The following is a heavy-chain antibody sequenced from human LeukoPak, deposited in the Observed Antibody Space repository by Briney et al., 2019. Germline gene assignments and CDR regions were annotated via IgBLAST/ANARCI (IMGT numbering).Heavy chain of an antibody. CDR2: MNEDGSEK. J-gene: IGHJ4*02. CDR1: GFGFSNYW. D-gene: IGHD4-11*01. Sequence: PGGSLRLSCAASGFGFSNYWMSWVRQAPGKGLEWVANMNEDGSEKNYVDSVKGRFTISRDNAQDSLYLQMNSLRAEDTAVYYCARDRGYSIFDYWGQGTLLTVSS. V-gene: IGHV3-7*01. CDR3: ARDRGYSIFDY.